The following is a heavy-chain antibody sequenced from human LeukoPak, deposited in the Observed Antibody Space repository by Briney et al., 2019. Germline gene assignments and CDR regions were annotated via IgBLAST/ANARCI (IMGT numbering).Heavy chain of an antibody. CDR2: ISAYNGNT. Sequence: GASVKVSCKASGYTFTSYGISWVRQAPGQGLEWMGWISAYNGNTNYAQKFQGRVTVTTDTSTSTAYMELRSLRSDDSAVYYCATTWGDGTYGSGSSYYYYGMDVWGQGTTVTVSS. V-gene: IGHV1-18*01. D-gene: IGHD3-10*01. CDR3: ATTWGDGTYGSGSSYYYYGMDV. CDR1: GYTFTSYG. J-gene: IGHJ6*02.